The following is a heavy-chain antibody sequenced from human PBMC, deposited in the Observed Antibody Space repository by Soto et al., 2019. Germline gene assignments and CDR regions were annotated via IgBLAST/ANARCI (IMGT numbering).Heavy chain of an antibody. Sequence: GGSLRLSCAASGFTFRSYAISWVRQAPGKGLEWVSAISGSGGSTYYADSVKGRFTISRDNSKNTLYLQMNSLRAEDTAVYYCAKGYSSGLPYYFDYWGQGTLVTVSS. CDR3: AKGYSSGLPYYFDY. V-gene: IGHV3-23*01. J-gene: IGHJ4*02. D-gene: IGHD6-19*01. CDR1: GFTFRSYA. CDR2: ISGSGGST.